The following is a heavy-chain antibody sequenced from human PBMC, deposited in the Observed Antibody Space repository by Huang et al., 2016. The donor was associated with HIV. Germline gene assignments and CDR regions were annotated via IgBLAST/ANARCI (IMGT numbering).Heavy chain of an antibody. V-gene: IGHV3-30-3*01. CDR1: RFTFSNYA. J-gene: IGHJ6*03. D-gene: IGHD5-12*01. Sequence: QVQLVESGGGVVQPGRSLRLSCAASRFTFSNYAFHWVRQAPGKGLGWVAVISYDGSNKYYADSVKGRFTISRDNSKNTLYLQMNSLRAEDTAVYYCARDLWLRDLYYYYYMDVWGKGTTVTVSS. CDR3: ARDLWLRDLYYYYYMDV. CDR2: ISYDGSNK.